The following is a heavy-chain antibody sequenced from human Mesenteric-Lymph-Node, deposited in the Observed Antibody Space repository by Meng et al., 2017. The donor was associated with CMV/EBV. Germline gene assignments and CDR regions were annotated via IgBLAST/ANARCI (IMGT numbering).Heavy chain of an antibody. D-gene: IGHD3-3*01. J-gene: IGHJ6*02. V-gene: IGHV3-21*01. CDR2: ISSSSSYI. Sequence: GESLKISCAASGFTFSSYSMNWVRQAPGKGLEWVSSISSSSSYIYYADSVKGRFTISRDNAKNSLYLQMNSLRAEDTAVYYCARDRNQVYGVVVPYYYYSYGMDVWGQGTTVTVSS. CDR1: GFTFSSYS. CDR3: ARDRNQVYGVVVPYYYYSYGMDV.